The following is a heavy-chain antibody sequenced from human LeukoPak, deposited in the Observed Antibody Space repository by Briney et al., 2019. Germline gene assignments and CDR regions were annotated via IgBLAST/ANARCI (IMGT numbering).Heavy chain of an antibody. CDR3: TRRPRGVIIKSWFDS. D-gene: IGHD3-10*01. J-gene: IGHJ5*01. V-gene: IGHV4-34*01. CDR1: GESFSGYY. Sequence: SETLSLTCTVYGESFSGYYWSWIRQPPGKGLEWIGEINHSGSTNYNSSLKSRVTILLDTSKNQFSLNLSSVTAADTAVYYCTRRPRGVIIKSWFDSWGQGTLVTVSS. CDR2: INHSGST.